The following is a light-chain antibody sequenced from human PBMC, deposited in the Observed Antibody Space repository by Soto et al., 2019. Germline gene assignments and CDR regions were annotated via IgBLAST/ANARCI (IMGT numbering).Light chain of an antibody. CDR1: QSLTTTY. CDR3: QQYHDWPRT. V-gene: IGKV3-20*01. J-gene: IGKJ1*01. Sequence: EIVLTQSPGTLSLSPGERATLSCRASQSLTTTYLAWYQHKPGQAPRLLIYGASSRATGIPERFSGSGSGTDFTLTIDSLEPEHCAIYHCQQYHDWPRTFGQGTKVDIK. CDR2: GAS.